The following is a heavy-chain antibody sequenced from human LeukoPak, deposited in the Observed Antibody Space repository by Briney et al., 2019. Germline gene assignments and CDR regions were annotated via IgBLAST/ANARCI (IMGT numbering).Heavy chain of an antibody. CDR2: ISSSSSYI. J-gene: IGHJ6*03. CDR1: EFTFSSYS. Sequence: GGSLRLSCAASEFTFSSYSMNWVRQAPGKGLEWVSSISSSSSYIYHADSVKGRFTISRDNAKNSLYLQMNSLRAEDTAVYYCARESGASYLRVPYYYMDVWGKGTTVTVSS. V-gene: IGHV3-21*01. D-gene: IGHD1-26*01. CDR3: ARESGASYLRVPYYYMDV.